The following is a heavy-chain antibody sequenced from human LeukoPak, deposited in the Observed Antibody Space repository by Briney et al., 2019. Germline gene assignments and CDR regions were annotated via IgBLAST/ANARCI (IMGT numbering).Heavy chain of an antibody. J-gene: IGHJ1*01. CDR3: ARGAGWYNY. CDR1: GDSLTSDY. CDR2: VYHTGKT. V-gene: IGHV4-59*01. D-gene: IGHD6-19*01. Sequence: SETLSLTCTVSGDSLTSDYWSWLRQPPGGGPEWIAYVYHTGKTNYNPSLKSRVTISLDMSKKQFSLKMRSLTTADTAVYYCARGAGWYNYWGQGAPVTVSS.